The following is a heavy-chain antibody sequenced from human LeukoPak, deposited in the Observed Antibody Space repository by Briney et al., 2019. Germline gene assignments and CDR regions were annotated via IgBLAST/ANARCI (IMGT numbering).Heavy chain of an antibody. J-gene: IGHJ4*02. V-gene: IGHV4-59*08. CDR2: IYYSGST. Sequence: SETLSLTCTVSGGSISSYYWSWIRQPPGKGLEWIGYIYYSGSTNYNPSLKSRVTISVDTSKNQFSLKLSSVTAADTAVYYCARRRAAKSPFDYWGQGTLVTVSS. CDR1: GGSISSYY. CDR3: ARRRAAKSPFDY. D-gene: IGHD2-15*01.